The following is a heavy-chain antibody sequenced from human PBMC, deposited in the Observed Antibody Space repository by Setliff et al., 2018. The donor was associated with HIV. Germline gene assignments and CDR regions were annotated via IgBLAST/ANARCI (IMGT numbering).Heavy chain of an antibody. D-gene: IGHD2-15*01. CDR1: GFTFGSYA. CDR3: AKTLPTLYPPHDYYFAMDV. Sequence: GGSLRLSCAPSGFTFGSYAMSWVRQAPGKGLEWVSVISGSGDSTFYADSLKCRFTISRDNSKNTLYLQMNSLRAEDTAVYYCAKTLPTLYPPHDYYFAMDVWGQGTTVTVSS. V-gene: IGHV3-23*01. J-gene: IGHJ6*02. CDR2: ISGSGDST.